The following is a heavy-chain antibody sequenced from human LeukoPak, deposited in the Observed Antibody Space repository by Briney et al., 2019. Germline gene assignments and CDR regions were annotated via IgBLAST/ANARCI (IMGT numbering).Heavy chain of an antibody. CDR2: ISGSGGST. V-gene: IGHV3-23*01. CDR3: AKIGGSSGYYGYFDY. Sequence: GGSLRLSCAASGFTFSSYAMSWVRQAPGKGLEWVSAISGSGGSTYYADSVKGRFTISRDNSKNTLYLQMNSLRAEDTAVYYCAKIGGSSGYYGYFDYWGQGTLVTVSS. J-gene: IGHJ4*02. D-gene: IGHD3-22*01. CDR1: GFTFSSYA.